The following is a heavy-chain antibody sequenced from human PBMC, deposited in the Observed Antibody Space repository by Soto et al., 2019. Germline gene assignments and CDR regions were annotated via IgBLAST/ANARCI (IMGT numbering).Heavy chain of an antibody. D-gene: IGHD3-16*01. CDR2: IKKKSDGGTT. J-gene: IGHJ4*02. V-gene: IGHV3-15*07. Sequence: EIQLVESGGGLVKPGGSLRLSCAASGFTFSDAWLNWVRQAPGKGLEWVGRIKKKSDGGTTEYAAPVKGRFTISRDDSQNTLYLQMNSLKTEDTGVYYCTGPGGWQHNYFDYWGQGTLVTVSS. CDR3: TGPGGWQHNYFDY. CDR1: GFTFSDAW.